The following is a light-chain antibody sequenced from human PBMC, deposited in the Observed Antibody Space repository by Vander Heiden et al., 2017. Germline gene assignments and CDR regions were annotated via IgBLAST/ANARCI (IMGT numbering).Light chain of an antibody. CDR2: EVT. CDR1: SSDVGGYNY. V-gene: IGLV2-8*01. CDR3: SSYGGSNNLL. Sequence: QSALTQPPSASGSPGQSVTIPCTGTSSDVGGYNYVSWYQQNPGKAPQLMVYEVTKRPSGVPDRFSGSKSGNTAYLTVSGLKAEDEADYYCSSYGGSNNLLFGGGTKLTVL. J-gene: IGLJ2*01.